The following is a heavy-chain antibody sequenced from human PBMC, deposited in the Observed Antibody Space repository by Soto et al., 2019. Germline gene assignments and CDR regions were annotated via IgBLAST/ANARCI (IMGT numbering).Heavy chain of an antibody. CDR1: GYIFINYG. Sequence: GASVKVSCKASGYIFINYGITWVRQAPGQGLEWMGWISGYNGNTNHAQKFQGGVTMTTDTSTSTAYMELRSLGFDDTAVYYCARDEVPAANWLDPWGQGTLVTVSS. CDR3: ARDEVPAANWLDP. CDR2: ISGYNGNT. V-gene: IGHV1-18*01. D-gene: IGHD2-2*01. J-gene: IGHJ5*02.